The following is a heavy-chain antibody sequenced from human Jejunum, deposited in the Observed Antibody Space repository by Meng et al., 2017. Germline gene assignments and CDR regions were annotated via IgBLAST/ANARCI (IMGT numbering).Heavy chain of an antibody. CDR2: TYYRSKWYI. Sequence: QLQLQQSGPGLVKPAQTLSLTCAISGDSVTSNSDAWNWIRQSPSRGLEWLGRTYYRSKWYIDYSVSVKIRISINPDTSKYQFSLQLISVTPEDTSVYDCAIGISAFAYWGQGTLVTVSS. V-gene: IGHV6-1*01. CDR3: AIGISAFAY. J-gene: IGHJ4*02. CDR1: GDSVTSNSDA. D-gene: IGHD6-19*01.